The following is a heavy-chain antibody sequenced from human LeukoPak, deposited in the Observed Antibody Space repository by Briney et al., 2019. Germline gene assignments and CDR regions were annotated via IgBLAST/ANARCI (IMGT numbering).Heavy chain of an antibody. CDR2: MNPNSGNT. J-gene: IGHJ5*02. CDR3: ARSSTSFNWFDP. Sequence: ASVKVSCKASGYTFTSYDINWVRQATGRGLEWMGWMNPNSGNTGYAQKFQGRVTMTRDTSISTAYMELSRLRSDDTAVYYCARSSTSFNWFDPWGQGTLVTVSS. V-gene: IGHV1-8*01. CDR1: GYTFTSYD. D-gene: IGHD2-2*01.